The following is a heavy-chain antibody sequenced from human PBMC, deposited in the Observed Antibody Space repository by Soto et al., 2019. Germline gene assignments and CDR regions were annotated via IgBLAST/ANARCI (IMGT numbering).Heavy chain of an antibody. CDR2: IYYSGSS. Sequence: QVQLQESGPGLVKPSETLSLTCTVSGGSIGNSYWSWIRQSPGKGLEWIGYIYYSGSSNYNPSLKSRVSISVDTSKNQFSLKRSSVTAADTAVYYCARHSSSWPIFAYWGQGTLVIVSS. V-gene: IGHV4-59*08. J-gene: IGHJ4*02. D-gene: IGHD6-13*01. CDR1: GGSIGNSY. CDR3: ARHSSSWPIFAY.